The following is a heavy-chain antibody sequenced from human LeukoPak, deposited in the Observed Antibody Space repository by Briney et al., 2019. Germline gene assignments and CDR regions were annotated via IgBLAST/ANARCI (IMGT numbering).Heavy chain of an antibody. CDR2: IIPMFRTP. J-gene: IGHJ4*02. CDR1: GGSFSSYA. V-gene: IGHV1-69*05. D-gene: IGHD6-19*01. CDR3: ARAGVAVAGLALDY. Sequence: GSSVKVSCETSGGSFSSYAISWVRQAPGQGLEWMGGIIPMFRTPNYAQKFQGRVTITTDESTNTAYMEVSRLRSEDTAVYYCARAGVAVAGLALDYWGRGTLVTVSS.